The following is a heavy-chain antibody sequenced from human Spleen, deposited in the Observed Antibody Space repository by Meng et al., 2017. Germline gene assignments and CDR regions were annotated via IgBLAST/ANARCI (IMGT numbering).Heavy chain of an antibody. CDR3: ARGQITVVTRYFDI. J-gene: IGHJ2*01. Sequence: GESLKISCAASGFTFSSYEMNWVRQAPGKGLEWVSYISSSGRTAYYADPVKVRFTISRDNAKQLLSLQMNSLRAEDTAVYYCARGQITVVTRYFDIWGRGTLVTVSS. CDR2: ISSSGRTA. D-gene: IGHD4-23*01. CDR1: GFTFSSYE. V-gene: IGHV3-48*03.